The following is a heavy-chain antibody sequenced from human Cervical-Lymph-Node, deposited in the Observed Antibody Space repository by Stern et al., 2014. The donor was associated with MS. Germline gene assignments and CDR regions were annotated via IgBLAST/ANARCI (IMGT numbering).Heavy chain of an antibody. D-gene: IGHD5-18*01. J-gene: IGHJ6*02. V-gene: IGHV5-10-1*03. Sequence: EVQLVESGAEVKKPGESLRISCKGSGYSFTSYWISWVRQMPGKGLEWMGRIDPSDSYTNYSPSFQGHVTISADKSISTAYLQWSSLKASDTAMYYCARPYGYSYGPPYYYYGMDVWGQGTTVTVSS. CDR1: GYSFTSYW. CDR3: ARPYGYSYGPPYYYYGMDV. CDR2: IDPSDSYT.